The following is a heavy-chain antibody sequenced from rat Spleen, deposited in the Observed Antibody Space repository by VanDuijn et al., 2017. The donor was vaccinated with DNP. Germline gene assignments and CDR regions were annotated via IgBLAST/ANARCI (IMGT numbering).Heavy chain of an antibody. J-gene: IGHJ1*01. V-gene: IGHV3-1*01. CDR3: AGWRDWYFDF. CDR2: ISYSGAT. CDR1: GYSITSNY. D-gene: IGHD1-11*01. Sequence: EVQLQESGPGLVKPSQSLSLTCSVTGYSITSNYWAWIRKFPGNKMEWMGYISYSGATSYNPSLKSRISITRDTSKNQFFLQLNSVTTEDTATYYCAGWRDWYFDFWGPGTMVTVSS.